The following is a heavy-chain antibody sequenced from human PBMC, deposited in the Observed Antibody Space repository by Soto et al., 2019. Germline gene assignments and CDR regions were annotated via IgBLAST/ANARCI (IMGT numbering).Heavy chain of an antibody. V-gene: IGHV3-30-3*01. CDR1: EFTFSTYP. J-gene: IGHJ4*01. Sequence: YLRLSCAASEFTFSTYPMHWVRQAPGKGLEWVAVISYDETNKYYADSVKGRFTISRDNSKNTLYLQMNNLRADDTAVYYCARGASDFWGAYPEIHFFDYWGHGTLVTVSS. D-gene: IGHD3-3*01. CDR2: ISYDETNK. CDR3: ARGASDFWGAYPEIHFFDY.